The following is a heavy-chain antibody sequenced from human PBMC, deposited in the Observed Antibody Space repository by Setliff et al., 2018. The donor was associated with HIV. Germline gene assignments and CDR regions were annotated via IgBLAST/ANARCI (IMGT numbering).Heavy chain of an antibody. CDR3: ARDPYYNFVLGYFDL. D-gene: IGHD3-3*01. J-gene: IGHJ2*01. CDR2: IYYSGST. CDR1: GGSISSHY. V-gene: IGHV4-59*11. Sequence: PSETLSLTCTVSGGSISSHYWSWIRQPPGKGLEWIGSIYYSGSTNYNPSLKSRVTISVDTSKNQFSLKLSSVTAADTAVYYCARDPYYNFVLGYFDLWGRGTLVTVSS.